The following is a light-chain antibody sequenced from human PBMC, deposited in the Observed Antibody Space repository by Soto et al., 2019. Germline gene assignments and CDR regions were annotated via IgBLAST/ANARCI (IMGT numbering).Light chain of an antibody. Sequence: DTQMTQSPSSLSASLGDIVAITCQASRDITDYLNWYQQKPGKAPKLLIYDASKLETGVPSRFSGSGSGTDFTLTITSLQPEDIATYYCQQFDNVPLTFAGGTKVDIK. CDR3: QQFDNVPLT. V-gene: IGKV1-33*01. J-gene: IGKJ4*01. CDR1: RDITDY. CDR2: DAS.